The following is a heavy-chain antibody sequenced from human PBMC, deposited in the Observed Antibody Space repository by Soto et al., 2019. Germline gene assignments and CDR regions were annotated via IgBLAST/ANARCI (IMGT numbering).Heavy chain of an antibody. CDR3: AKDPTTVVRGYFDS. Sequence: EVQLLESGGGLVQPGGSLRLSCAASGFTFSIYGMSWVRQAPGKGLEWVSVISGSGDNTYYADSVKGRFTISRDNSKNTLYLQMNSLRAEDTAVYYCAKDPTTVVRGYFDSWGQGALDTVSP. CDR1: GFTFSIYG. CDR2: ISGSGDNT. J-gene: IGHJ4*02. D-gene: IGHD4-17*01. V-gene: IGHV3-23*01.